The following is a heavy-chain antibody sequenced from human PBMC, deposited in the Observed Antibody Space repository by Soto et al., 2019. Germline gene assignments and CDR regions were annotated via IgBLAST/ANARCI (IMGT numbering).Heavy chain of an antibody. D-gene: IGHD2-2*01. CDR3: ARSLGYCSSTSCSDYYYYGMDV. V-gene: IGHV1-69*13. CDR1: GGTFSSYA. Sequence: SVRVSCKASGGTFSSYAISWVRQAPGQGLEWMGGIIPIFGTANYAQKFQGRVTITADESTSTAYMELSSLRSEDTAVYYCARSLGYCSSTSCSDYYYYGMDVWGQGTTVTVSS. CDR2: IIPIFGTA. J-gene: IGHJ6*02.